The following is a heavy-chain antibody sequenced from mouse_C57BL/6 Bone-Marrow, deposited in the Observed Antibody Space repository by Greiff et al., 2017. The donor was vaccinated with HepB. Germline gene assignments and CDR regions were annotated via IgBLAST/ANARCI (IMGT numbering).Heavy chain of an antibody. CDR3: TRRTGTWCAY. CDR1: GSPFPDYE. Sequence: VQLQQSGAELVRPGASVPLSCTASGSPFPDYEMPWVKQPPVHGLEWIGAIDPETGGTAYNQKFKGKAILTADKSSSTAYMELRSLTSEDSAVYYCTRRTGTWCAYWGQGTLVTVSA. CDR2: IDPETGGT. J-gene: IGHJ3*01. V-gene: IGHV1-15*01.